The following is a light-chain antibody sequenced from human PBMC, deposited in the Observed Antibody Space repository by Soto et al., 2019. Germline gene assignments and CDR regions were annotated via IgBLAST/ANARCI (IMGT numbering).Light chain of an antibody. CDR1: SSNIGRNT. CDR2: SNN. V-gene: IGLV1-44*01. CDR3: AAWDDTLNGLYV. J-gene: IGLJ1*01. Sequence: LTQPPSASGTPGQRATISCSGSSSNIGRNTVSWYQHLPRTAPKLLIYSNNQRPSGVPDRFSGSKSGTSASLAISGLQSEDEADYYCAAWDDTLNGLYVFGTGTKVTVL.